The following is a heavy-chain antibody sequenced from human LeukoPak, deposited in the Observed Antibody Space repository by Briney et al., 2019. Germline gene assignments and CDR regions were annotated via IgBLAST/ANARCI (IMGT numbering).Heavy chain of an antibody. Sequence: GGSLRLSCAASGFTFSTYAMHWVRQAPGKGLEWLAVISYDGSNKYYADSVKGRFTISRDNSKNTLYLQMNSLRAEDTALYYCVRVDSAGGYWGQGTLVTVSS. D-gene: IGHD5-18*01. V-gene: IGHV3-30-3*01. J-gene: IGHJ4*02. CDR3: VRVDSAGGY. CDR2: ISYDGSNK. CDR1: GFTFSTYA.